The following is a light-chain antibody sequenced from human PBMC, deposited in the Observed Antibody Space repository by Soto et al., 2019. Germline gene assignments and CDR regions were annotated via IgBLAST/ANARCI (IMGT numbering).Light chain of an antibody. V-gene: IGLV4-69*01. J-gene: IGLJ2*01. CDR1: SGHSSYA. CDR3: QTWGTGKGV. Sequence: QSVLTQSPSASASPGASVKLTCTLSSGHSSYAIAWHQQQPEKGPRYLMKLNSDGSHSKGDGIPDRFSGSSSGAERYLTISSLQSEDEADYYCQTWGTGKGVFGGGTKLTVL. CDR2: LNSDGSH.